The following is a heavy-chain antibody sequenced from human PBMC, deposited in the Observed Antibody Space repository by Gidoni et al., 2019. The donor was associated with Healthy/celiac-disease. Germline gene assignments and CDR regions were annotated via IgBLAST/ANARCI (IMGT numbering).Heavy chain of an antibody. CDR2: IIPIFGTA. CDR1: GGPFSSYA. D-gene: IGHD3-22*01. CDR3: ASTERITMIVLDY. J-gene: IGHJ4*02. Sequence: QVQLVQSGAEVKKPGSSVKGSCKASGGPFSSYAISWVRQAPGQGLEWMGGIIPIFGTANYAQKFQGRVTITADESTSTAYMELSSLRSEDTAVYYCASTERITMIVLDYWGQGTLVTVSS. V-gene: IGHV1-69*01.